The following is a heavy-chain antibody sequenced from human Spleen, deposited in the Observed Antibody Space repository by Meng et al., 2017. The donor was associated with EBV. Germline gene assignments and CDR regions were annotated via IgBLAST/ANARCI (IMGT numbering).Heavy chain of an antibody. CDR2: IYYSGST. J-gene: IGHJ4*02. CDR3: ARGDNGDSYFDY. Sequence: QVQRQGSGPGLVKPSGTLSLTCAVSGGSIRGSNWWSWVRQPPGKGLEWIGEIYYSGSTNYSPSLKSRVTISVDKSKNQFSLELTSVTAADTAVYYCARGDNGDSYFDYWGQGTLVTVSS. V-gene: IGHV4-4*02. D-gene: IGHD4-17*01. CDR1: GGSIRGSNW.